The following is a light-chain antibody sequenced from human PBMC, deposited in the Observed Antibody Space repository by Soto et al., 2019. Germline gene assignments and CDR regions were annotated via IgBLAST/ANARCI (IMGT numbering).Light chain of an antibody. Sequence: EIVMTQSPATLSVSPGERATLSCRASQSVSSNLAWYQQKPGQAPRLLIYGAFTRATGFPARFSGSGSGTDFTLTITSLQAEDVAVYYCQQYDNWPWTFGQGTKVDIK. CDR1: QSVSSN. CDR2: GAF. J-gene: IGKJ1*01. CDR3: QQYDNWPWT. V-gene: IGKV3-15*01.